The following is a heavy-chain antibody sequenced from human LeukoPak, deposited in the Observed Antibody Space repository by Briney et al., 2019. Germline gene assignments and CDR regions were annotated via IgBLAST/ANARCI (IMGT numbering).Heavy chain of an antibody. J-gene: IGHJ5*02. V-gene: IGHV3-30*18. CDR1: GFTYSSYG. Sequence: GGSLRLSCAASGFTYSSYGMHWVRQAPGKGLEWVAVISYDGSIKYYADSVKGRFTISRDNSKNTLYLQMNSLRAEDTAVYYCAKDLPPFSVVVPAAMEGWFDPWGQGTLVTVSS. D-gene: IGHD2-2*01. CDR3: AKDLPPFSVVVPAAMEGWFDP. CDR2: ISYDGSIK.